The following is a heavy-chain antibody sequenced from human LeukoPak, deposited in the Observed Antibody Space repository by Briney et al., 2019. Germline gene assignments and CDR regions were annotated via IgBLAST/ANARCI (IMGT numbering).Heavy chain of an antibody. Sequence: GGSLRLSCAASGFTFDDYAMHWVRQAPGKGLEWVSLISGDGGGTYYADSVKGRFTISRDNSKNSLYLQMNSLRTEDTALYYCARKHLESSSWYLPFDYWGQGTLVAVSS. CDR3: ARKHLESSSWYLPFDY. CDR2: ISGDGGGT. J-gene: IGHJ4*02. D-gene: IGHD6-13*01. V-gene: IGHV3-43*02. CDR1: GFTFDDYA.